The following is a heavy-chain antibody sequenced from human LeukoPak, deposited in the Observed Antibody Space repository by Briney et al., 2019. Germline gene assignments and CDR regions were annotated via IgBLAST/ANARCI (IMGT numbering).Heavy chain of an antibody. V-gene: IGHV3-48*01. CDR2: ISSSSSTI. CDR1: EFTFSNYA. D-gene: IGHD3-10*02. CDR3: AELGITMIGGV. J-gene: IGHJ6*04. Sequence: GGSLRLSCAASEFTFSNYAMSWVRQAPGKGLEWVSYISSSSSTIYYADSVKGRFTISRDNAKNSLYLQMNSLRAEDTAVYYCAELGITMIGGVWGKGTTVTISS.